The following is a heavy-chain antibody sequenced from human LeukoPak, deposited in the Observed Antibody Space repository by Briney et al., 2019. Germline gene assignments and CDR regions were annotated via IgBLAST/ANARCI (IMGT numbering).Heavy chain of an antibody. Sequence: GGSLRLSCAASGFTFSSYGMHWVRQAPGKGLEWVAVIWYDGSNKYYADSVKGRFTISRDNSKNTLYLQMNSLRAEDTAVYYCARDLRGYSSGWYPDYWGQGTLVTVSS. V-gene: IGHV3-33*01. CDR3: ARDLRGYSSGWYPDY. CDR1: GFTFSSYG. J-gene: IGHJ4*02. D-gene: IGHD6-19*01. CDR2: IWYDGSNK.